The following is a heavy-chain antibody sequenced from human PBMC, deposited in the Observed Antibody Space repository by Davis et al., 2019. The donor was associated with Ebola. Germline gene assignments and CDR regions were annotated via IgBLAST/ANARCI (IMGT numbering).Heavy chain of an antibody. Sequence: KVSCKGSGYSFTSYWISWVRQMPGKGLEWMGRIDPSDSYTNYSPSFQGHVTISADKSISTAYLQWSSLKASDTAMYYCARHGLGYCSSTSCSLPGLDPWGQGTLVTVSS. CDR3: ARHGLGYCSSTSCSLPGLDP. J-gene: IGHJ5*02. CDR2: IDPSDSYT. CDR1: GYSFTSYW. D-gene: IGHD2-2*01. V-gene: IGHV5-10-1*01.